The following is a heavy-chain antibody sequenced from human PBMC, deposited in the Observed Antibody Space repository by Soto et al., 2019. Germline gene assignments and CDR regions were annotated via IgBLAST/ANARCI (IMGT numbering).Heavy chain of an antibody. D-gene: IGHD3-9*01. J-gene: IGHJ3*02. V-gene: IGHV3-23*01. CDR2: ISGSGGNT. Sequence: GGSLRLSCAASGFTFSDYAMNWVRQAPGKGLEWVSAISGSGGNTYYADSVKGRFIISRDNSKNTLYLQMNSLRVEDTAVYYCAKVGGRYFDRDAFDIWGQGTMVTVSS. CDR1: GFTFSDYA. CDR3: AKVGGRYFDRDAFDI.